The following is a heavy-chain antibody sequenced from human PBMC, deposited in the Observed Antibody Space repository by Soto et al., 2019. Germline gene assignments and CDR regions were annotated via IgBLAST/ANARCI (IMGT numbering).Heavy chain of an antibody. J-gene: IGHJ4*02. D-gene: IGHD3-22*01. CDR1: GFTFSSYA. V-gene: IGHV3-30-3*01. CDR2: ISYDGSNK. Sequence: GGSLRLSCAASGFTFSSYAMHWVRQAPGKGLEWVAVISYDGSNKYYADSVKGRFTISRDNSKNTLHLQMNSLRAEDTAVYYCARGSTMIVVVFDYWGQGTLVTVSS. CDR3: ARGSTMIVVVFDY.